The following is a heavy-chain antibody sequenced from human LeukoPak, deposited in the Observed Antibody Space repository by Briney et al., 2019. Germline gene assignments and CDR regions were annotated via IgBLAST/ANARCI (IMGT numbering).Heavy chain of an antibody. V-gene: IGHV1-2*02. Sequence: ASVKVSCKASGYTVTCYDMHWVRQAPGQGLGWMGWINPNSSGTNYAQKFQGRVTMTRDASISTAYMELSSLRSEDTAVYYCAMGYYYMDVWGKGTTVTVSS. CDR1: GYTVTCYD. J-gene: IGHJ6*03. D-gene: IGHD2-8*01. CDR3: AMGYYYMDV. CDR2: INPNSSGT.